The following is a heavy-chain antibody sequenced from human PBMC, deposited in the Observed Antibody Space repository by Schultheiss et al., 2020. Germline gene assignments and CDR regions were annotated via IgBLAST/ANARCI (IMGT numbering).Heavy chain of an antibody. J-gene: IGHJ6*02. V-gene: IGHV3-30*18. D-gene: IGHD2-15*01. CDR3: AKDRSVVVPEYGMDV. Sequence: GGSLRLSCAASGFTFSSYSMNWVRQAPGKGLEWVAVISYDGSNKYYADSVKGRFTISRDNSKNTLYLQMNSLRAEDTAVYYCAKDRSVVVPEYGMDVWGQGTTVTVSS. CDR2: ISYDGSNK. CDR1: GFTFSSYS.